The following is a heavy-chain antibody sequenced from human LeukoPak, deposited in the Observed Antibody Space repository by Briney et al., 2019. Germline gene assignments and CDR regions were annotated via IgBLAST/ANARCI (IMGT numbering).Heavy chain of an antibody. CDR3: ARFKGDGSGYYYDY. D-gene: IGHD3-22*01. V-gene: IGHV4-39*01. J-gene: IGHJ4*02. Sequence: SETQSLTCTVSGGSISSSSYYWGWIRQPPGKGLEWIQSIHFRGSTYYNPSLKSRVTISVDTSKNQFSLKVSPVTAADTAVYYCARFKGDGSGYYYDYWGQGTLVTVSS. CDR1: GGSISSSSYY. CDR2: IHFRGST.